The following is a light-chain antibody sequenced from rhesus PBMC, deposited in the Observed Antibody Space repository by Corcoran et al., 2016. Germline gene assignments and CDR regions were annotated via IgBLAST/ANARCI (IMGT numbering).Light chain of an antibody. V-gene: IGKV3-53*02. CDR1: QSVSSY. Sequence: QVILTQSPATLSLSPGERATLSCRASQSVSSYLAWYQQKPGQAPKLLIYGASSRATGIPDRVRGSGSGTEFTLTISSLEPEDFAVYYCQKYSSSPFTFGPGTKLDIK. J-gene: IGKJ3*01. CDR3: QKYSSSPFT. CDR2: GAS.